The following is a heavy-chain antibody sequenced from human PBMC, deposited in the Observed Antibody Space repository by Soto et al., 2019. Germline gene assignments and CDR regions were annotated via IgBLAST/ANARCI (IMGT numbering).Heavy chain of an antibody. CDR1: GVIVSSHY. CDR2: IYSGGST. Sequence: GGSLRLSCAGSGVIVSSHYMSWVRQAPGKGLEWVSVIYSGGSTYYADSVKGRFTISRDNSKNTLYLQMNSLRAEDTAVYYCARHDWFDPWGQGTLVTVSS. CDR3: ARHDWFDP. J-gene: IGHJ5*02. V-gene: IGHV3-53*01.